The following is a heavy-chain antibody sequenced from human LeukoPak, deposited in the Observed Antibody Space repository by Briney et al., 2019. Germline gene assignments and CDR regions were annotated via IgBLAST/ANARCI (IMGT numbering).Heavy chain of an antibody. V-gene: IGHV4-39*07. Sequence: SETLSLTCTVSGGSISSSSYYWGWIRQPPGKGLEWIGSIYYSGSTYYNPSLKSRITVSLDTSKNQFSLKLSSVTAADTAVYYCASGGKGYCSGGSCYSTADYWGQGTLVTVSS. CDR3: ASGGKGYCSGGSCYSTADY. J-gene: IGHJ4*02. D-gene: IGHD2-15*01. CDR2: IYYSGST. CDR1: GGSISSSSYY.